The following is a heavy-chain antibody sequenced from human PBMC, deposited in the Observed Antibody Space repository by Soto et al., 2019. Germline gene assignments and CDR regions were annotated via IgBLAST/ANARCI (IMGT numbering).Heavy chain of an antibody. D-gene: IGHD1-26*01. CDR3: ATVVGATTGFDY. CDR1: GGTFSSYS. CDR2: VIPILGMA. Sequence: SVKVSCKASGGTFSSYSFSWVRQAPGQGLEWMGRVIPILGMANYAQKFQGRVTITADKSTSTVYMELSSLRSEDTAVYYCATVVGATTGFDYWGQGTLVTVSS. V-gene: IGHV1-69*02. J-gene: IGHJ4*02.